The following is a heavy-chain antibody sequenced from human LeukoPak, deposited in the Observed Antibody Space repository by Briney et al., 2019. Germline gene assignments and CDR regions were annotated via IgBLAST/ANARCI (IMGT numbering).Heavy chain of an antibody. CDR1: GFRFSGYA. V-gene: IGHV3-33*01. J-gene: IGHJ6*02. CDR3: ARVHAMAYYYGMDV. Sequence: GGPLRLSCAASGFRFSGYAMDWVRQAPGKGLEWVAVIWADGSDKYYGDSVKGRFTISRDNAKNSLYLQMNSLRAEDTAVYYCARVHAMAYYYGMDVWGQGTTVTVSS. CDR2: IWADGSDK. D-gene: IGHD5-24*01.